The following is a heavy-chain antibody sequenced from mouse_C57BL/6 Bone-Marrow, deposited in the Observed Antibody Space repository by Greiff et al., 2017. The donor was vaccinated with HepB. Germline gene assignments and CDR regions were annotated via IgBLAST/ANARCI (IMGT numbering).Heavy chain of an antibody. CDR1: GFTFSSYG. CDR3: ARGGYYVLYAMDY. Sequence: EVKLMESGGDLVKPGGSLKLSCAASGFTFSSYGMSWVRQTPEKRLEWVATISSGGSYTYYPDSVKGRFTISRDNAKNTLYLQMSSLKSEDTAMYYCARGGYYVLYAMDYWGQGTSVTVSS. V-gene: IGHV5-6*01. D-gene: IGHD2-3*01. J-gene: IGHJ4*01. CDR2: ISSGGSYT.